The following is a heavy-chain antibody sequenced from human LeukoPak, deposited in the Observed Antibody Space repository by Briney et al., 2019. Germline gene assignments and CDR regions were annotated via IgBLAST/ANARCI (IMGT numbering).Heavy chain of an antibody. CDR1: GGSISSTHW. J-gene: IGHJ3*02. V-gene: IGHV4-4*02. D-gene: IGHD6-19*01. CDR3: ARDQWLLRGGDHDAFDI. Sequence: KPSGTLSLTCAVSGGSISSTHWWNWVRQPPGKGLEWIGEIFHSGTTNYNPSLKSRVTISIDKSKNQFSLKWRSVTAADTAVYYCARDQWLLRGGDHDAFDIWGQGTMVTVSS. CDR2: IFHSGTT.